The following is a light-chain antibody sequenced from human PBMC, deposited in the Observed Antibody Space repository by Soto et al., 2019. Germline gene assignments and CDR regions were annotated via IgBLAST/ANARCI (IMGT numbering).Light chain of an antibody. CDR3: QQYNNWPPIT. J-gene: IGKJ5*01. CDR1: QSVTSN. CDR2: GAS. Sequence: EIVMTQSPATLSVSPGDRATLSCRASQSVTSNLAWYQQKPGQAPRLLIYGASTRATGIPDRFSGSGSGTEFTLTISSLQSEDFAVYFWQQYNNWPPITFGQGTRLEIK. V-gene: IGKV3-15*01.